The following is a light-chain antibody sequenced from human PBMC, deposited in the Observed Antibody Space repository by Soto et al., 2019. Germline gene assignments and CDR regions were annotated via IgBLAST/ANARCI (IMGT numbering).Light chain of an antibody. CDR3: ASWDDSLSGVV. J-gene: IGLJ3*02. CDR2: GNN. CDR1: SSNIGTNY. Sequence: QPVLTQPPSASGTPGQTVTISSSGSSSNIGTNYVSWYQQLPGTAPRLLIYGNNQRPSGVPDRFSGSRSGTSASLAISGLRSEDEADYYCASWDDSLSGVVFGGETKVTVL. V-gene: IGLV1-47*01.